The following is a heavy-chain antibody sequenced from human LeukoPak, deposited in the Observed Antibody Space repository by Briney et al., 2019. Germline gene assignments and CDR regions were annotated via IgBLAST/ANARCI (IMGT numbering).Heavy chain of an antibody. CDR1: GFTFSDYY. V-gene: IGHV3-11*04. Sequence: PGGSLRLSCAASGFTFSDYYMSWIRQAPGKGLEWVSYISSSGSTIYYADSVKGRFTISRDNAKNSLYLQMNSLRAEDTAVYYCAKDLWDSSGWYAVYYYYYMDVWGKGTTVTVSS. J-gene: IGHJ6*03. D-gene: IGHD6-19*01. CDR3: AKDLWDSSGWYAVYYYYYMDV. CDR2: ISSSGSTI.